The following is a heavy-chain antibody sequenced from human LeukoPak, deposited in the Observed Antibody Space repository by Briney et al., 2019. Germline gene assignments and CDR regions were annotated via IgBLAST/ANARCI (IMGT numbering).Heavy chain of an antibody. J-gene: IGHJ4*02. CDR1: GHSFTGYY. Sequence: ASVKVSCKTSGHSFTGYYIHWVRQAPGQGLEWMGWSKPDSGDTRYAREFQARVTMTRDTSISTVYMELSRLTSDDTALYYCASAGYFKPLDFWGQGTLVTVSA. CDR3: ASAGYFKPLDF. V-gene: IGHV1-2*02. CDR2: SKPDSGDT. D-gene: IGHD2/OR15-2a*01.